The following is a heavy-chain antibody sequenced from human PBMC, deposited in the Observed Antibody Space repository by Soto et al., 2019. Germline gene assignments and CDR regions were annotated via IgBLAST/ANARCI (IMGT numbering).Heavy chain of an antibody. J-gene: IGHJ4*02. CDR3: ARGPSRQYCSSTSCNSLFDY. V-gene: IGHV1-2*04. D-gene: IGHD2-2*01. Sequence: QVQLVQSGAEVKKPGASVKVSCKASGYTFTGYYMHWVRQAPGQGLDWMGWINPNSGGTNYAQKIQGWVTMTRDTSISTAYMELSRLRSDDTAVYYCARGPSRQYCSSTSCNSLFDYWGQGTLVTVSS. CDR2: INPNSGGT. CDR1: GYTFTGYY.